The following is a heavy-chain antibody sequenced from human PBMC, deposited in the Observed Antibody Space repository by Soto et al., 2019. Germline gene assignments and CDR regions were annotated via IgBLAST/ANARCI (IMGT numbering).Heavy chain of an antibody. J-gene: IGHJ4*02. CDR3: ARGWREMGPFDY. CDR2: ISYDGSNK. Sequence: QVQLVESGGGVVQPGRSLRLSCAASGFTFSSYAMHWVRQAPGKGLEWVAVISYDGSNKYYADSVKGRFTISRDNSKNTLYLQMNSLRAEDTAVYYCARGWREMGPFDYWGQGTLVTVSS. D-gene: IGHD1-26*01. CDR1: GFTFSSYA. V-gene: IGHV3-30-3*01.